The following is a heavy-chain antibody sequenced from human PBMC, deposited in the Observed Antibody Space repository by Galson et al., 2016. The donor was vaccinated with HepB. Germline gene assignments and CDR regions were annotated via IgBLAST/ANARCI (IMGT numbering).Heavy chain of an antibody. Sequence: SLRLSCAASGFTVSDYYMTWVRQAPGKGLEWVSVVFLGGSTYYAQSVEGRFTTSRADSKNTLHLQMNSLTAEGTAVYFCARTPYRECTGIPCVNFRYYHYFMDVWGKGTTVTVS. D-gene: IGHD2-8*02. V-gene: IGHV3-53*01. J-gene: IGHJ6*03. CDR1: GFTVSDYY. CDR3: ARTPYRECTGIPCVNFRYYHYFMDV. CDR2: VFLGGST.